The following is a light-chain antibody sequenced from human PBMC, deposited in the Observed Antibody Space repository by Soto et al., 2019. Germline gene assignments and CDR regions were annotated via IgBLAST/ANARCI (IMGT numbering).Light chain of an antibody. CDR1: QSVNNN. Sequence: EIILTQSPASLSVSPGERATLSCRASQSVNNNLAWYQQKPGQAPRLLIYGASTRATGIPGRFSGSGSGTEFTLTITSLQSEDCAVYFCQQYNNLPPDTFGQGTKLEI. V-gene: IGKV3-15*01. J-gene: IGKJ2*01. CDR3: QQYNNLPPDT. CDR2: GAS.